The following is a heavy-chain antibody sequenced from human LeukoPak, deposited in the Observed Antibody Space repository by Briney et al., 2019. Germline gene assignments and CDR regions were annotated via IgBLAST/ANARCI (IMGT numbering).Heavy chain of an antibody. CDR3: AEDQKLQPFHY. J-gene: IGHJ4*02. Sequence: GGSLRLSCAASGFTVSSNDMSWVRQAPGKGLEWVAFIQFDGTDEHYADSVKGRFTISRDNSKNTLYLQMNSLRPEDTSVYYCAEDQKLQPFHYWGQGTLVTVSS. V-gene: IGHV3-30*02. CDR2: IQFDGTDE. D-gene: IGHD1-1*01. CDR1: GFTVSSND.